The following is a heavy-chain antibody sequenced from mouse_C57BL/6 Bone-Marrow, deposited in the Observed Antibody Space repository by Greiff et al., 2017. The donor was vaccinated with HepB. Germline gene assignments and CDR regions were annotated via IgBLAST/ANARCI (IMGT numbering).Heavy chain of an antibody. CDR1: GFNIKDDY. J-gene: IGHJ1*03. Sequence: EVQLVESGAELVRPGASVKLSCTASGFNIKDDYMHWVKQRPEQGLEWIGWINPENGDTEYASKFQGKATITADTSSNTAYLQLSSLTSEDTAVYYCTTRLYSKWYFDVWGTGTTVTVSS. CDR3: TTRLYSKWYFDV. V-gene: IGHV14-4*01. D-gene: IGHD2-5*01. CDR2: INPENGDT.